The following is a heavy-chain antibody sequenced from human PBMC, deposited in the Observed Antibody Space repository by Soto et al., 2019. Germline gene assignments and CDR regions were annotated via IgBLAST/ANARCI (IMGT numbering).Heavy chain of an antibody. V-gene: IGHV1-2*04. CDR3: GRERVYSGSWVRGEGNWFDP. CDR1: GYTFTGYY. D-gene: IGHD6-13*01. CDR2: INPNSGGT. J-gene: IGHJ5*02. Sequence: QVQLVQSGAEVKKPGASVKVSCKASGYTFTGYYMHWVRQAPGQGLEWMGWINPNSGGTNYALKFQGWVTMTRDTSISTAYMERSRLRSDDTAVYYCGRERVYSGSWVRGEGNWFDPWGQGTLVTVSS.